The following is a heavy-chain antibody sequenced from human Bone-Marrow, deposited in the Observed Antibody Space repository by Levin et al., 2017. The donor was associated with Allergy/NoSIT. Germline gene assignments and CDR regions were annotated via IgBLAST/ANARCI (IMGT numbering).Heavy chain of an antibody. CDR3: ARGNYHGPWFFDI. V-gene: IGHV4-34*01. J-gene: IGHJ2*01. CDR2: INDGGST. CDR1: GGAFSGYF. Sequence: SETLSLTCAVEGGAFSGYFWNWIRQPPGQGLEWIGGINDGGSTNFNPSLKTRVTMSVDLIKKQISLKLTSATAADTAVYYCARGNYHGPWFFDIWGRGTLVSVSS. D-gene: IGHD3-10*01.